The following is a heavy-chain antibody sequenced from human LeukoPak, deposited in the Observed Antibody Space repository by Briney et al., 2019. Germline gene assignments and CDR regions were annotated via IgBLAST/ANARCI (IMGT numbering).Heavy chain of an antibody. J-gene: IGHJ4*02. CDR2: INTYNGFS. CDR3: AKNTTGGYSDY. V-gene: IGHV1-18*01. CDR1: GYSFTSSG. Sequence: ASVNVSFKPSGYSFTSSGITWVRQAPGQGLEWMGWINTYNGFSKYARKLQGRVTMTADTSKSTAYMELSSLSSDDTAVYYCAKNTTGGYSDYWGQGTLVTVSS. D-gene: IGHD1-1*01.